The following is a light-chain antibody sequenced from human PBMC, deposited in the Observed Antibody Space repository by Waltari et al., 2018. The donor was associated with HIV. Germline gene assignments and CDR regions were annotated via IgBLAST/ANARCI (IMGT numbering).Light chain of an antibody. Sequence: QSALTQPASVSGSPGQSITISCTGTSSDVGGYNYVSWYQQHPGKAPQLMIYGVTNRPSGTSSRFSGSKSGNTASLTISGLQAEDEADYYCSSYVSSETYVFGTGTKVTVL. CDR2: GVT. CDR3: SSYVSSETYV. V-gene: IGLV2-14*03. J-gene: IGLJ1*01. CDR1: SSDVGGYNY.